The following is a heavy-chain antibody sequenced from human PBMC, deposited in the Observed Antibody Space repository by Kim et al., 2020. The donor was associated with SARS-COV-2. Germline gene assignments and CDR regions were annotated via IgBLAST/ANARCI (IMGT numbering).Heavy chain of an antibody. Sequence: SETLSLTCAVYGGSFSGYYWSWIRQPPGKGLEWIGEINHSGSTNYNPSLKSRVTISVDTSKNQFSLKLSSVTAADTAVYYCARGGGPYYGASWGQGTLVTVSS. V-gene: IGHV4-34*01. CDR2: INHSGST. CDR1: GGSFSGYY. CDR3: ARGGGPYYGAS. J-gene: IGHJ5*02. D-gene: IGHD4-17*01.